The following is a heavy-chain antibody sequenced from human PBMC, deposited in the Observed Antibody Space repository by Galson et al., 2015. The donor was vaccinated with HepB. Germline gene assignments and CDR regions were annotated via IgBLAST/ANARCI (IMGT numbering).Heavy chain of an antibody. V-gene: IGHV1-69*13. CDR2: IIPIFGTA. Sequence: SVKVSCKASGGTFSSYAISWVRQAPGQGLEWMGGIIPIFGTANYAQKFQGRVTITADESTSTAYMELSSLRSEDTAVYYCASRVTTLSYYYYMDVWGKGTTVTVSS. CDR3: ASRVTTLSYYYYMDV. D-gene: IGHD4-17*01. J-gene: IGHJ6*03. CDR1: GGTFSSYA.